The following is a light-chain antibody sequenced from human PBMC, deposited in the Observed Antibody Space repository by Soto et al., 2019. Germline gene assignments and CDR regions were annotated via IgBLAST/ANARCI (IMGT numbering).Light chain of an antibody. J-gene: IGKJ1*01. Sequence: EIVMTQSPATLSVSPGERATLSCRASQSVSSSLAWYQQKPGQAPRLLIYGAATRATGIPGRFSGSGSGTEFTLTISSLQSEDFATYYCQQYYSYPRTFGQGTKVDIK. V-gene: IGKV3-15*01. CDR1: QSVSSS. CDR3: QQYYSYPRT. CDR2: GAA.